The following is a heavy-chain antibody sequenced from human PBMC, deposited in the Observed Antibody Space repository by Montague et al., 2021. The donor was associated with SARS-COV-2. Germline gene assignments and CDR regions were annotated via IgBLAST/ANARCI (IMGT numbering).Heavy chain of an antibody. J-gene: IGHJ4*02. CDR1: GGSFTDYY. CDR3: ARGRQHFNMIVVVMTGGEYYFDY. CDR2: INHRGTS. Sequence: SETLSLTCAVYGGSFTDYYWSWVRQHPGKRLEWIGEINHRGTSNYNPSLKSRVSISVDTSKNQFSLYLGSVTAADTAVYYCARGRQHFNMIVVVMTGGEYYFDYWAQGTLVTVSS. D-gene: IGHD3-22*01. V-gene: IGHV4-34*01.